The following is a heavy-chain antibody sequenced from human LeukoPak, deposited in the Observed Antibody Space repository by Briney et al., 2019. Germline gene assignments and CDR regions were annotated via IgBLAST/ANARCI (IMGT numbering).Heavy chain of an antibody. J-gene: IGHJ4*02. CDR3: ARGRGYSPTFDY. D-gene: IGHD2/OR15-2a*01. CDR2: ISYDGSNK. V-gene: IGHV3-30-3*01. Sequence: GGSLRLSCAASGFTFSSYAMHWVRQAPGKGLEWVAVISYDGSNKYYADSVKGRFTISRDNSKNTLYLQMNSLRAEDTAVYYCARGRGYSPTFDYWGQGTLVTVSS. CDR1: GFTFSSYA.